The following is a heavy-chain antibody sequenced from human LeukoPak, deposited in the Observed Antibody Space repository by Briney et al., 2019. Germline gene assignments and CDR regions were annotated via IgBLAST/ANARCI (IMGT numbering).Heavy chain of an antibody. V-gene: IGHV3-9*01. CDR3: AKSTGRDAIDV. CDR1: GFTFDDYA. D-gene: IGHD1-26*01. J-gene: IGHJ3*01. Sequence: GGSLRLSCAASGFTFDDYAMHWVRQAPGKGLEWVSGITWNSDTTEYADSVKGRFTISRDNAKKSLYLRMNSLRDEDSAFYYCAKSTGRDAIDVWGQGTTVTVSS. CDR2: ITWNSDTT.